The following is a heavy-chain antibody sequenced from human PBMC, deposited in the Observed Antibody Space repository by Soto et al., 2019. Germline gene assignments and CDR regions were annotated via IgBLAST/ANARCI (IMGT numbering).Heavy chain of an antibody. CDR1: GGTFSSYA. J-gene: IGHJ4*02. V-gene: IGHV1-69*01. CDR3: ASLAGVYAIPRTYFFDY. CDR2: IIPIFGTA. Sequence: QVQLVQSGAEVKKPGSSVKVSCKASGGTFSSYAISWVRQAPGQGLEWMGGIIPIFGTANYAQKFQGRVTITADESTSTAYMELSSLRSEDTAVYYCASLAGVYAIPRTYFFDYWGQGTLVTVSS. D-gene: IGHD2-8*01.